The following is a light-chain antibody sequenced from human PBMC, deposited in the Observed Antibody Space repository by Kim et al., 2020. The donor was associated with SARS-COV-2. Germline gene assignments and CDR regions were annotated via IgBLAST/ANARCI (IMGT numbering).Light chain of an antibody. V-gene: IGLV4-60*03. J-gene: IGLJ3*02. CDR3: ETWDSNIRV. CDR1: SGHSSYI. Sequence: QLVLTQSSSASASLGTSVKLTCTRNSGHSSYIIAWHRHQPGKAPRYLMKVEGSGTYNKGSGVPDRFSGSTSGADRHLTISNLQSEDEADYYCETWDSNIRVFGGGTQLTVL. CDR2: VEGSGTY.